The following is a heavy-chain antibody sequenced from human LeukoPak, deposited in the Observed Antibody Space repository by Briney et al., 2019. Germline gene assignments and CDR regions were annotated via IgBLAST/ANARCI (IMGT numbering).Heavy chain of an antibody. CDR3: ARDILADDAFDI. CDR1: GYTFTGYF. V-gene: IGHV1-2*02. D-gene: IGHD2-15*01. Sequence: ASVKVSCKASGYTFTGYFMHWVRQAPGQGLEWMGWINPNSGGTNYAQKFQGRVTMTRDTSISTAYMELSRLTSDDTAVYYCARDILADDAFDIWGQGTMVTVSS. CDR2: INPNSGGT. J-gene: IGHJ3*02.